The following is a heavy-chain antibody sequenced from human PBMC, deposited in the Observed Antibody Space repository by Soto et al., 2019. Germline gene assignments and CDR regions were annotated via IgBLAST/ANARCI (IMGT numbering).Heavy chain of an antibody. Sequence: EVQLLESGGGLVQPGGSLRLSCAASGFTFSNYAMGWVRQAPGKGLEWVSTISSTADGTDYADSVKGRFTISRDNSKNTLYLQMNSLRAEDTAVYYCAQALSRERQIDYWGQGTLVTVAS. CDR1: GFTFSNYA. V-gene: IGHV3-23*01. CDR3: AQALSRERQIDY. D-gene: IGHD1-26*01. J-gene: IGHJ4*02. CDR2: ISSTADGT.